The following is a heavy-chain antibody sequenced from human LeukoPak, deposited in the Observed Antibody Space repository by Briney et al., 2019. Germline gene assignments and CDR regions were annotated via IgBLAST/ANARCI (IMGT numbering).Heavy chain of an antibody. CDR3: ARRGLVVVPL. Sequence: SETLSLTCTVSGGSVSSCDCYWLWVPPPPGKGLEWVGSNNYGRTTHSNPYLQSPITVSVDTSKYPFSLSPASVTAADTSVYECARRGLVVVPLWGQGTLVTVSS. D-gene: IGHD2-21*01. V-gene: IGHV4-39*01. J-gene: IGHJ4*02. CDR1: GGSVSSCDCY. CDR2: NNYGRTT.